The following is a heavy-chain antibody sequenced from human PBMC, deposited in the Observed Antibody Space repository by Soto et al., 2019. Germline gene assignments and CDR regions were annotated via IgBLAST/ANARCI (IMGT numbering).Heavy chain of an antibody. D-gene: IGHD5-18*01. Sequence: QVQLQQWGAGLLKPSETLSLTCAVYGGSFSGYYWSGIRQPPGKGLAWIGEINHSGSTNYNPSLKSRGTISVDTSKNQFSLKLSSVTAADTAVYYCAPQSRYSYGYGDWFDPWGQGTLVTVSS. CDR3: APQSRYSYGYGDWFDP. CDR2: INHSGST. J-gene: IGHJ5*02. CDR1: GGSFSGYY. V-gene: IGHV4-34*01.